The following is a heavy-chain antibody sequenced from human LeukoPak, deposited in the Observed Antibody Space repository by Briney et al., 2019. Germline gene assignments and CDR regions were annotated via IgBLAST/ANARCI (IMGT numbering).Heavy chain of an antibody. CDR1: GGSISSGDY. V-gene: IGHV4-30-4*02. J-gene: IGHJ5*02. Sequence: PSETLSLTCTVSGGSISSGDYWSWIRQPPGKGLEWIGCIYYSGSTYYNPPLKSRVTISVDTSKNQFSLKLSSVTAADTAVYYCARDSSPYCSSTSCFASWFDPWGQGTLVTVSS. CDR3: ARDSSPYCSSTSCFASWFDP. D-gene: IGHD2-2*01. CDR2: IYYSGST.